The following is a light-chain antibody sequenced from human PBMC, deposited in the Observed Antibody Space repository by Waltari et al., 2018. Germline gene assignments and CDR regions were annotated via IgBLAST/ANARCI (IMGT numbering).Light chain of an antibody. CDR2: DAS. J-gene: IGKJ3*01. CDR3: QQRSKSFT. Sequence: EIVLKQSPATLSLSPGDRATLSCRATQSISSYLAWYQRTPGQAPRLLIYDASTRAAGIPARFSGSGSVTDFTFTISSLEPEAFAFYYCQQRSKSFTFGPGTKVDMK. V-gene: IGKV3-11*01. CDR1: QSISSY.